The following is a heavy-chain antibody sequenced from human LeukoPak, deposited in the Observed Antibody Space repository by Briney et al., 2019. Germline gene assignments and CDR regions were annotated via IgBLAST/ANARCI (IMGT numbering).Heavy chain of an antibody. CDR1: GFTFSSYA. J-gene: IGHJ4*02. V-gene: IGHV3-23*01. CDR2: ISGSGGST. CDR3: AKARTHGSGTGYFDY. Sequence: TGGSLRLSCAASGFTFSSYAMSWVRQAPGKGLEWVSAISGSGGSTYYADSVKGRFTISRDNSKNTLYLQMSSLRAEDTAVYYCAKARTHGSGTGYFDYWGQGTLVTVSS. D-gene: IGHD3-10*01.